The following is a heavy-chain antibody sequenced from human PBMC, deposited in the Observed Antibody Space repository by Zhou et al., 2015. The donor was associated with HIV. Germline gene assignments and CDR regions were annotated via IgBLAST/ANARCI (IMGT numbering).Heavy chain of an antibody. CDR1: GGTFIYFG. J-gene: IGHJ2*01. CDR3: ARDRGAARPDWRYFDL. D-gene: IGHD6-6*01. CDR2: SIPIFGTP. Sequence: QVQLVQSGAEVKRPGSSVKVSCKASGGTFIYFGFNWVRQAPGQGLEWMGGSIPIFGTPNYAPKFQDRVTITADKSTSTAYMELNSLTSEDTAVYYCARDRGAARPDWRYFDLWGRGTLVIVSS. V-gene: IGHV1-69*06.